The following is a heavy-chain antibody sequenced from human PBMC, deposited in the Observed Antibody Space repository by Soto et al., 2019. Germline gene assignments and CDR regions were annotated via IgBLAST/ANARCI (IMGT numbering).Heavy chain of an antibody. V-gene: IGHV3-33*01. CDR3: ARDGDVNTGFGKDY. D-gene: IGHD3-16*01. CDR1: GFTFSNYG. Sequence: QVQLVESGGGVVQPGRSRRLSCAASGFTFSNYGMHWVRQAPGKGLEWVAFIWYDGGNKYYAESVKGRFTISRDNSKNTLYLQMNSLRAEDTAVYYCARDGDVNTGFGKDYWGQGTLVTVSS. CDR2: IWYDGGNK. J-gene: IGHJ4*02.